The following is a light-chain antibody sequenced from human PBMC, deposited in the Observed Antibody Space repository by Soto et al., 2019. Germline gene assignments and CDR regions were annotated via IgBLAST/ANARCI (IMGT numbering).Light chain of an antibody. CDR3: QQRSNWPPLT. CDR2: DAS. CDR1: QSVSSY. V-gene: IGKV3-11*01. Sequence: EIVLTQSPATLSLSPGERATLSCRASQSVSSYLAWYQQKPGQAPRLRIYDASNRATGIPARFSGSGSGTDVTLTISSLEPEDFAVYYWQQRSNWPPLTFGGGTKVEIK. J-gene: IGKJ4*02.